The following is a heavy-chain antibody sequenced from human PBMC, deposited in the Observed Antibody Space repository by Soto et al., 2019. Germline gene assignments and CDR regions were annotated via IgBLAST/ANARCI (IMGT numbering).Heavy chain of an antibody. D-gene: IGHD6-13*01. CDR3: ARDAAPRTSSCFHP. J-gene: IGHJ5*02. CDR2: IIPIFGTA. CDR1: GGTFSSYA. V-gene: IGHV1-69*13. Sequence: VASVKVSCKASGGTFSSYAISWVRQAPGQGLEWMGGIIPIFGTANYAQKFQGRVTITVDESTSTAYMELSSLRSEDTAVYYCARDAAPRTSSCFHPWGQATLVTVSS.